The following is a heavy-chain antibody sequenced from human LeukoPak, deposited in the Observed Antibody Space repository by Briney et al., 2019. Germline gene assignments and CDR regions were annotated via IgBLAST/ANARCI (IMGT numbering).Heavy chain of an antibody. CDR3: AKGGLGAVDYFDP. J-gene: IGHJ5*02. V-gene: IGHV3-23*01. D-gene: IGHD6-19*01. CDR2: ISNDARRT. Sequence: GGSLRLSYAASGFTFSIYAMSWVRQAPGKGLEWVSSISNDARRTYYPDSVKGRFTISIDNSKNTVNLQMNSLRADDTAVYSCAKGGLGAVDYFDPWGQGTLVTVSS. CDR1: GFTFSIYA.